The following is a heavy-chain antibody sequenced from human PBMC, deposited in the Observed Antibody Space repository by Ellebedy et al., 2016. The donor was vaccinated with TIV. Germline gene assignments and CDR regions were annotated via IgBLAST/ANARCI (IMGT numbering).Heavy chain of an antibody. V-gene: IGHV3-48*01. CDR2: INTLSSII. D-gene: IGHD2-2*01. Sequence: PGGSLRLSCAASGFSFNFYSMSWVRQAPGKGLEWVSYINTLSSIIYYADSVKGRFTISRDDAKNSLYLQMNSLRSEDTAVYYCARLFCDSTTCPHHRPDSWGQGTLVSVSS. J-gene: IGHJ4*02. CDR1: GFSFNFYS. CDR3: ARLFCDSTTCPHHRPDS.